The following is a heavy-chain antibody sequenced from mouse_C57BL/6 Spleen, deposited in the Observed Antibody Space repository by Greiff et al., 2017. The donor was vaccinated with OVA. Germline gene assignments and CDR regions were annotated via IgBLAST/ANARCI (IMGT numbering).Heavy chain of an antibody. V-gene: IGHV1-26*01. Sequence: EVQLQQSGPELVKPGASVKISCKASGYTFTDYYMNWVKQSHGKSLEWIGDINPNNGGTSYNQKFKGKATLTVDKSSSTAYMELRSLTSEDSAVYYCARDLLGSLYYAMDYWGQGTSVTVSS. J-gene: IGHJ4*01. CDR1: GYTFTDYY. CDR3: ARDLLGSLYYAMDY. D-gene: IGHD6-1*01. CDR2: INPNNGGT.